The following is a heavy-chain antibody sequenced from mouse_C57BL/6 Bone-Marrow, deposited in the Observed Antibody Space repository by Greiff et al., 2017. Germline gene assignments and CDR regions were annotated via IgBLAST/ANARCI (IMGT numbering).Heavy chain of an antibody. CDR1: GYTFTDYE. CDR3: TRGSYIAY. CDR2: IDPETGGT. J-gene: IGHJ3*01. D-gene: IGHD1-1*01. Sequence: VQLQQSGAELVRPGASVTLSCKASGYTFTDYEMHWVKQTPVHGLEWIGAIDPETGGTAYNQKFKGKAILTADKSSSTAYMELRSLTSEDSAVYYCTRGSYIAYWGQGTLVTVSA. V-gene: IGHV1-15*01.